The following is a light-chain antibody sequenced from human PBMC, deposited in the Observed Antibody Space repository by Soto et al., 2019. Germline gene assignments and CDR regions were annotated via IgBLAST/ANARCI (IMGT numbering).Light chain of an antibody. CDR3: QQYYSIPRT. J-gene: IGKJ1*01. Sequence: DIVMTQSPDSLAVSLGERATINCKSSQSVLLSSKNRNYLAWYQQKPGQPPKLLIYWASTRESGVPDRFSGSGSGTDFTLTISSLQAEDVAVYYCQQYYSIPRTFGHGTKVEIK. CDR2: WAS. CDR1: QSVLLSSKNRNY. V-gene: IGKV4-1*01.